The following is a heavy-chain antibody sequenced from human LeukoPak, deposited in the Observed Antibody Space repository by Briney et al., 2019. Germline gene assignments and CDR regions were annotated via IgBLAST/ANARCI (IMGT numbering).Heavy chain of an antibody. D-gene: IGHD2-2*01. Sequence: GASVKVSCKASGYTFTSYDINWVRQATGQGLEWMGWMNPNSGNTGYAQKFQGRVTMTRNTSISTAYMELSSLRSEDTAVYYRARYSLVVPAAPRWFDPWGQGTLVTVSS. V-gene: IGHV1-8*01. J-gene: IGHJ5*02. CDR1: GYTFTSYD. CDR2: MNPNSGNT. CDR3: ARYSLVVPAAPRWFDP.